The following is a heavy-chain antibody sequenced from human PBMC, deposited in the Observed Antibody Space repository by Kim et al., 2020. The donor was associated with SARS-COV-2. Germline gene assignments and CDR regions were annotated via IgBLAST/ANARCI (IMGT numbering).Heavy chain of an antibody. V-gene: IGHV4-4*07. CDR3: ASGSWGIRGYFVSDYYYGMDV. CDR2: IYTSGST. CDR1: GGSISSYY. Sequence: SETLSLTCTVSGGSISSYYWSWIRQPAGKGLEWIGRIYTSGSTNYNPSLKSRVTMSVDTSKNQFSLKLSSVTAADTAVYYCASGSWGIRGYFVSDYYYGMDVWGQGTTVTVSS. J-gene: IGHJ6*02. D-gene: IGHD3-16*01.